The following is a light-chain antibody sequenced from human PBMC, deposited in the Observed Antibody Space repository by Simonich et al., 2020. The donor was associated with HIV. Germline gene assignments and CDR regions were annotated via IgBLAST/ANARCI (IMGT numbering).Light chain of an antibody. CDR1: QGISTY. Sequence: DIQLTQSPSFLSASVGDRVTITCRARQGISTYLAWYQQKPGNAPKLLIYAASTLQSGVPSRFSGSGSGTEFSLTISSLQPEDFATYYCQQLNSYFGQGTRLEIK. CDR3: QQLNSY. V-gene: IGKV1-9*01. J-gene: IGKJ5*01. CDR2: AAS.